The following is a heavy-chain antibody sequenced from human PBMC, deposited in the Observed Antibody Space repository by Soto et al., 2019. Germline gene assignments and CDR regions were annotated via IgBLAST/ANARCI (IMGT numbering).Heavy chain of an antibody. CDR1: GYTFTNYY. J-gene: IGHJ4*02. CDR2: IHPDGGHT. CDR3: ARGDNDY. V-gene: IGHV1-46*01. Sequence: VKVSCKASGYTFTNYYVQWVRQAPGQGLEWMGVIHPDGGHTTYSQKFQDRVTMTRDTFTSTIYMELSSLRSEDTAVYYCARGDNDYWGQGTLVTVSS.